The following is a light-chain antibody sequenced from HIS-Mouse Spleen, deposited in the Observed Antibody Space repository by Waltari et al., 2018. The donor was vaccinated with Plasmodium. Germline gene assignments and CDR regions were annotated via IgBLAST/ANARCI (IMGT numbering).Light chain of an antibody. Sequence: QSVLTQPPSVSAAPGQKVTISCSGSSSNIGNNYVSWYQQLPGTAPNLLIYDNNKRPSGIPDRISGSKSGTSATLGITGLQTGDEADYYCGTWDSSLSAGVFGGGTKLTVL. CDR3: GTWDSSLSAGV. J-gene: IGLJ3*02. CDR2: DNN. CDR1: SSNIGNNY. V-gene: IGLV1-51*01.